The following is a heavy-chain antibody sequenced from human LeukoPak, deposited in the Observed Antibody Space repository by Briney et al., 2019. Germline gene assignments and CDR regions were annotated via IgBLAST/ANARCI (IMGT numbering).Heavy chain of an antibody. D-gene: IGHD3-22*01. J-gene: IGHJ4*02. Sequence: ESLKIPCKGPGYPFINSWIAWLGQMPGKGLDWIGNIYAAGSATRYSPSFQGQATTSADRSISTAFLQWSSMKASDTAMYYCARRVDSGFSFDFWGQGTLVTVSS. CDR3: ARRVDSGFSFDF. CDR1: GYPFINSW. CDR2: IYAAGSAT. V-gene: IGHV5-51*01.